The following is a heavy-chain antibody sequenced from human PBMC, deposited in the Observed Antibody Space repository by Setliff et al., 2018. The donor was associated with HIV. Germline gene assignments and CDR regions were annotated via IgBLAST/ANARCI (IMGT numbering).Heavy chain of an antibody. D-gene: IGHD3-10*01. Sequence: GGSLRLSCASSGFTFSSYAMTRVRQAPGKGLECVAVISGSGGDTYYADSVKGRFVISREKSKSTLYLQMNSLRAEDTAVYYCAKKTAAYTSGSWLHYWGQGTLVTVSS. V-gene: IGHV3-23*01. CDR1: GFTFSSYA. CDR3: AKKTAAYTSGSWLHY. J-gene: IGHJ4*02. CDR2: ISGSGGDT.